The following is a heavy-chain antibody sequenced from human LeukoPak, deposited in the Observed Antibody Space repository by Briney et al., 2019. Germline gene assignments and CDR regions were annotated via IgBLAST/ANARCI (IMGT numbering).Heavy chain of an antibody. J-gene: IGHJ3*02. CDR1: GFTFSSYA. CDR2: ISGSGGRT. D-gene: IGHD4-17*01. CDR3: ARTTRDDYDIAFDI. Sequence: GGSLRLSCAASGFTFSSYAMSWVRQAPGKGLEWVSFISGSGGRTYYADSVKGRITISRDNSKNTLYLQMNSLRAEDTAVYYCARTTRDDYDIAFDIWGQGTMVTVSS. V-gene: IGHV3-23*01.